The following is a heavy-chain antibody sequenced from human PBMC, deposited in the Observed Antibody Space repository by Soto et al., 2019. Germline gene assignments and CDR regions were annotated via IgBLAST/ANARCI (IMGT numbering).Heavy chain of an antibody. D-gene: IGHD5-18*01. V-gene: IGHV3-15*07. J-gene: IGHJ4*02. Sequence: EVQLVESGGGLVKPGGSLRLSCAVSGFSFSNACMTWVRQAPGKGLEWVGRIKSKSDGGTTQYAAPVKGRFIISRDDSKNTLYLQMNSLKTEDTAVYYCTTGGYSRGEDYWGQGTLITVSS. CDR1: GFSFSNAC. CDR2: IKSKSDGGTT. CDR3: TTGGYSRGEDY.